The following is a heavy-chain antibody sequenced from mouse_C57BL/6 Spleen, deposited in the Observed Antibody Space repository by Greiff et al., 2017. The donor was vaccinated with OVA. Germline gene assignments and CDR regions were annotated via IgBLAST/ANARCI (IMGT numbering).Heavy chain of an antibody. J-gene: IGHJ2*01. D-gene: IGHD2-4*01. CDR1: GYTFTSYW. CDR2: IYPGSGST. Sequence: VQLQQPGAELVKPGASVKMSCKASGYTFTSYWITWVKQRPGQGLEWIGDIYPGSGSTNYNEKFKSKATLTVDTSSSTAYMQLSSLTSEDSAVYYCASYDYDTHHYFDYWGQGTTLTVSS. CDR3: ASYDYDTHHYFDY. V-gene: IGHV1-55*01.